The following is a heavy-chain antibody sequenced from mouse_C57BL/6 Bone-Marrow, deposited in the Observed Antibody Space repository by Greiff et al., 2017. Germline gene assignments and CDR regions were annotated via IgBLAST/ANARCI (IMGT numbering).Heavy chain of an antibody. Sequence: EVQRVESEGGLVQPGSSMKLSCTASGFTFSDYYMAWVRQVPEKGLEWVANINYDGSSTYYLDSLKSRFIISRDNAKNILYLQMSSLKSEDTATYYCARYANYAMDYWGQGTSVTVSS. CDR1: GFTFSDYY. J-gene: IGHJ4*01. V-gene: IGHV5-16*01. CDR3: ARYANYAMDY. CDR2: INYDGSST.